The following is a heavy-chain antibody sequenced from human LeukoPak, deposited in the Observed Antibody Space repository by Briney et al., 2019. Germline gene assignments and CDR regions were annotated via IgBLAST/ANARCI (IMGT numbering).Heavy chain of an antibody. CDR2: ISGHNDDT. Sequence: ASVKVSCKASGYTFTSYAISWVRQAPGQGLEWMGWISGHNDDTNYAQRLQGRVTMTRDTSTSTVYMELSSLRSEDTAVYYCARRYYDFWSGYYAYYFDYWGQGTLVTVSS. V-gene: IGHV1-18*01. J-gene: IGHJ4*02. CDR3: ARRYYDFWSGYYAYYFDY. CDR1: GYTFTSYA. D-gene: IGHD3-3*01.